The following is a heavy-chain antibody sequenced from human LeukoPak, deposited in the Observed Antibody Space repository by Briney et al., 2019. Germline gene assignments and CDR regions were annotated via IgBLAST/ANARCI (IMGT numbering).Heavy chain of an antibody. CDR1: GFTFSSYS. V-gene: IGHV3-48*02. CDR3: AREDYDYVWGSYRKSLDY. D-gene: IGHD3-16*02. CDR2: ISSSSNVK. J-gene: IGHJ4*02. Sequence: GGSLRLSCAASGFTFSSYSMNWVRQAPGKGLEWVSSISSSSNVKYYADSVKGRFTISRDNANNSLYLQMSSLRDEDTAVYYCAREDYDYVWGSYRKSLDYWGQGTLVTVSS.